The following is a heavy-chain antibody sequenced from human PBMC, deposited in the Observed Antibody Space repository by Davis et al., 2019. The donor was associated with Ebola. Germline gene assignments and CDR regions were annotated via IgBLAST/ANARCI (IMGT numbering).Heavy chain of an antibody. J-gene: IGHJ2*01. D-gene: IGHD3-22*01. CDR1: GGSISSGGYY. CDR2: IYYSGST. Sequence: PSETLSLTCTVSGGSISSGGYYWSWIRQHPGKGLEWIGYIYYSGSTYYNPSLKSRVTISVDTFKNQFSLKLSSVTAADTAVYYCARQSHSSGPGDLWGRGTLVTVSS. CDR3: ARQSHSSGPGDL. V-gene: IGHV4-31*03.